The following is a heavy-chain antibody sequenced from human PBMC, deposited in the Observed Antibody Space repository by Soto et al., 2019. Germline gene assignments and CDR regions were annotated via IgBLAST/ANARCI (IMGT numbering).Heavy chain of an antibody. Sequence: EVQLVESGGGLVQPGGSLRLSCAASGFIFSRSWMSWVRQAPGKGLEWVANIKGDGSEKHYVDSVKGRFTISRDNAKNSVHLQMNSLRAEDTAVYYCARVAWGGGMDVWGRGTTVTVSS. V-gene: IGHV3-7*03. CDR1: GFIFSRSW. D-gene: IGHD1-26*01. CDR2: IKGDGSEK. CDR3: ARVAWGGGMDV. J-gene: IGHJ6*02.